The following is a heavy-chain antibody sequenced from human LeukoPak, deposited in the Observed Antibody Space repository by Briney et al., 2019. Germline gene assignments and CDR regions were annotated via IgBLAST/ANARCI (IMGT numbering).Heavy chain of an antibody. J-gene: IGHJ4*02. Sequence: GGSLRLSCAASGFTFSSYAMSWVRQAPGKGLEWVSAISGSGGSTYYADSVKGRFTISRDNSKNTLYLQMNSLRAEDTAVYYCAKGRPVPGAAIHRYFDYWGQGTLVTVSS. CDR3: AKGRPVPGAAIHRYFDY. D-gene: IGHD2-2*02. V-gene: IGHV3-23*01. CDR2: ISGSGGST. CDR1: GFTFSSYA.